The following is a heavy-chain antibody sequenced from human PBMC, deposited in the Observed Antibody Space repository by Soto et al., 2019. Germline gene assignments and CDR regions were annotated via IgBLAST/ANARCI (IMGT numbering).Heavy chain of an antibody. Sequence: EVQLLESGGGLVQPGGSLRLSCAASGFTFSSYAMSWVRQAPGKGLEWVSAISGSGGSTDYADSVKGRFTISRDNFKNTLYLQINSLRAEDTEVYDCAELTHYDYIGGSWTADAFDILGQGTMVTVSS. D-gene: IGHD3-16*01. J-gene: IGHJ3*02. CDR2: ISGSGGST. V-gene: IGHV3-23*01. CDR3: AELTHYDYIGGSWTADAFDI. CDR1: GFTFSSYA.